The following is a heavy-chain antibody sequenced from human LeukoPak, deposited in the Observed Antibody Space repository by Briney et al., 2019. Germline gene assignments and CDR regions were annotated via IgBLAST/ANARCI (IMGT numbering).Heavy chain of an antibody. D-gene: IGHD5-12*01. V-gene: IGHV3-23*01. CDR1: GFTFNNDP. Sequence: GGSLRLSCAASGFTFNNDPMSWVRQAPGKGLEWVSAISGSGISTYYADSVKGRFTISRDKSKNTLFLQMNSLRAGDTAVYYCAISKFATSGYDGSLDCWGQGTLVTVSS. J-gene: IGHJ4*02. CDR3: AISKFATSGYDGSLDC. CDR2: ISGSGIST.